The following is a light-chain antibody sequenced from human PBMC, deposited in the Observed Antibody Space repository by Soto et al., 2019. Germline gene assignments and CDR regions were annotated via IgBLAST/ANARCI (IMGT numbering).Light chain of an antibody. CDR2: GAS. CDR1: QSVSSN. V-gene: IGKV3-15*01. CDR3: QHNIEWPPS. J-gene: IGKJ1*01. Sequence: EIVMTQSPATLSVSPGERATLSCRASQSVSSNLAWYQQKPGQAPSLLIYGASIRATGIPARFSGSGSGTEFTFPISSLQSEDFAVYYCQHNIEWPPSFGRGTKVEIK.